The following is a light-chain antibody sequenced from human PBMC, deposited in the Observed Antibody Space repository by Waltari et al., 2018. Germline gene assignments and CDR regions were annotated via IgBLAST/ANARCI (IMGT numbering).Light chain of an antibody. V-gene: IGLV2-8*01. CDR3: SSYGGYNTDVL. CDR1: SSDVGGYNF. CDR2: DAT. Sequence: QSALTQPPSASGSPGQSVTISCTGTSSDVGGYNFVSWYQQHPGKAPKLIIYDATTRPSVVPDLLSGSKSGSTASLTVSVLQAEDEADYYCSSYGGYNTDVLLGGGTKLTVL. J-gene: IGLJ2*01.